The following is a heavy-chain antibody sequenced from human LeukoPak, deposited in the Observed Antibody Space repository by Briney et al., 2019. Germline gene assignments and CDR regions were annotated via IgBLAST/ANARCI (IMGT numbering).Heavy chain of an antibody. CDR2: MNPNSGNT. V-gene: IGHV1-8*03. D-gene: IGHD2-2*01. Sequence: ASVKVSCKASGYTFTGYYMHWVRQTPGQGLEWMGWMNPNSGNTGYAQKFQGRVTITRNTSISTAYMELSSLRSEDTAVYYCARGYCSSTSCWIYYYMDVWGKGTTVTVSS. CDR1: GYTFTGYY. J-gene: IGHJ6*03. CDR3: ARGYCSSTSCWIYYYMDV.